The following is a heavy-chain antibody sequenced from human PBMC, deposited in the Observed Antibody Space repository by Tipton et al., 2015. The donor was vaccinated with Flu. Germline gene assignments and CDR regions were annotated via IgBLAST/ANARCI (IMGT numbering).Heavy chain of an antibody. J-gene: IGHJ1*01. V-gene: IGHV4-59*01. Sequence: TLSLTCTVSGGSISSYYWSWIRQPPGKGLEWIGYIYYSGSTNYNPSLKSRVTISVDTSKNQFSLKLSSVTAADTAVYYSARYGTYDGSRYFQHWGQGTLVTVSS. D-gene: IGHD1-26*01. CDR1: GGSISSYY. CDR3: ARYGTYDGSRYFQH. CDR2: IYYSGST.